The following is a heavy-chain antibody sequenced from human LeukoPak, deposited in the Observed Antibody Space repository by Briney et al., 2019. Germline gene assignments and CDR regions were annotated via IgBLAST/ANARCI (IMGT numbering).Heavy chain of an antibody. Sequence: SGTLSLTCAVSGGSISSGNWWSWVRQPPGKGLEWIGQIDHSGSTNYNPSLKSRVTISVEKSKNQFSLNLTSVTAADTAVYYCARGLVAAGTDYWSQGTLVTVSS. CDR2: IDHSGST. D-gene: IGHD6-13*01. CDR1: GGSISSGNW. V-gene: IGHV4-4*02. J-gene: IGHJ4*02. CDR3: ARGLVAAGTDY.